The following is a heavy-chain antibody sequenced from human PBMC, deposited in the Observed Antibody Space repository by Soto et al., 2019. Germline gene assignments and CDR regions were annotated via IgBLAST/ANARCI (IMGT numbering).Heavy chain of an antibody. CDR2: ISGSSSTI. CDR1: GFTFSSYS. J-gene: IGHJ6*02. Sequence: PGGSLRLSCAASGFTFSSYSMDWVRQAPGKGLEWVSYISGSSSTIFYADSVKGRFTISRDNVKNSLFLQMNSLRDEDTAVYYCARDRGPVLRFLEWFPMEVWGQGTTVTVSS. D-gene: IGHD3-3*01. CDR3: ARDRGPVLRFLEWFPMEV. V-gene: IGHV3-48*02.